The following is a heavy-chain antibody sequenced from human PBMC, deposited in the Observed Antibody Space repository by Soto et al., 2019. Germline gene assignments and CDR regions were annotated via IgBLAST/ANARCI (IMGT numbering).Heavy chain of an antibody. CDR1: GFTFGSYS. Sequence: EVQLVESGGGLVQPGGSLRLSCAASGFTFGSYSMNWVRQAPGKGLEWVSYISSSSSTIYYADSVEGRFTISRDNAKNSLDRQMNSLRAEDTAVDYCAKDGGYSYGPSDYWGQGTLVTVSS. D-gene: IGHD5-18*01. V-gene: IGHV3-48*01. J-gene: IGHJ4*02. CDR2: ISSSSSTI. CDR3: AKDGGYSYGPSDY.